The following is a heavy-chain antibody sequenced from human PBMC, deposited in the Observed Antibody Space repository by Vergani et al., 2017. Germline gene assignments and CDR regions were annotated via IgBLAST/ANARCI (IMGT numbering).Heavy chain of an antibody. J-gene: IGHJ4*02. CDR2: IWYDGSNK. V-gene: IGHV3-33*08. Sequence: VQLVESGGGLVKPGGSLRLSCAASGFTFSSYGMHWVRQAPGKGLEWVAVIWYDGSNKYYADSVKGRFTISRDNSKNTLYLQMNSLRAEDTAVYYCAREGYSGKLYYFDYWGQGTLVTVSS. CDR1: GFTFSSYG. CDR3: AREGYSGKLYYFDY. D-gene: IGHD6-13*01.